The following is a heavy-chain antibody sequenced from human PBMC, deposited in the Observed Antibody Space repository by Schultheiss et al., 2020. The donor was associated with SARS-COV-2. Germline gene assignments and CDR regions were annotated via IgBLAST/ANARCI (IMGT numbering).Heavy chain of an antibody. CDR1: GGSFSDHY. D-gene: IGHD3-10*01. CDR3: ARGLGYYGSTTKGDY. CDR2: INHSGST. J-gene: IGHJ4*02. Sequence: SETLSLTCAVYGGSFSDHYWNWIRQPPGKGLEWIGEINHSGSTNYNPSLKSRVTISVDPSKNQFSLKLSSVTAADTAVYYCARGLGYYGSTTKGDYWAQGTLVTGSS. V-gene: IGHV4-34*01.